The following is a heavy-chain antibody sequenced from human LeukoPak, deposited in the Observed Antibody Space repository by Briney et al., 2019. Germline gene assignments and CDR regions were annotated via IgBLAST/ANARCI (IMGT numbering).Heavy chain of an antibody. CDR1: GYTFTSYY. CDR3: ARDKMAGRDGYNFGIFDI. D-gene: IGHD5-24*01. J-gene: IGHJ3*02. CDR2: INPSGGGT. V-gene: IGHV1-46*01. Sequence: ASVKVSCKASGYTFTSYYMHWVRQAPGQGLEWMGIINPSGGGTSYAQKFQGRVTMTRDTSTSTVYMELSSLRSEDTAVYYCARDKMAGRDGYNFGIFDIWGQGTMVTVSS.